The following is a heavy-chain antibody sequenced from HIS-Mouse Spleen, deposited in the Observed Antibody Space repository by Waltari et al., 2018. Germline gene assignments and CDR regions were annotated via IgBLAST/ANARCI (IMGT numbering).Heavy chain of an antibody. V-gene: IGHV4-34*01. CDR1: GGSFSGYY. Sequence: QVQLQQWGAGLLKPSETLSLTCAVYGGSFSGYYWSWIRQPPGKGLEWIGEINHSGSTNYNPYLKSRVTISVDTSKNQFSLKLSSVTAADTAVYYCARGPGEGANGAWGQGTLVTVSS. J-gene: IGHJ5*02. CDR2: INHSGST. D-gene: IGHD1-26*01. CDR3: ARGPGEGANGA.